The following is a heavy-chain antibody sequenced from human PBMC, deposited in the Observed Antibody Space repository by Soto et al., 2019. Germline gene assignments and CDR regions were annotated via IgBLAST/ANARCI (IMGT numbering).Heavy chain of an antibody. V-gene: IGHV4-34*01. CDR1: GGSFSGYY. CDR3: ALDPVVAARAPSDAFGI. D-gene: IGHD2-15*01. CDR2: INHSGST. Sequence: QVQLQQWGAGLLKPSETLSLTCAVYGGSFSGYYWSWIRQPPGKGLEWIGEINHSGSTNYNPSLKRRVTISKDTCKSPFSLYLRSVTAEDADVDSWALDPVVAARAPSDAFGIWGQGKIVTVSS. J-gene: IGHJ3*02.